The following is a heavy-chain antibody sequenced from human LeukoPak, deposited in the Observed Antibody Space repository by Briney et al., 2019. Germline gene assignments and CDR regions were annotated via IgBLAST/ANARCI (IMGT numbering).Heavy chain of an antibody. Sequence: GESLRLSCAASGFTFSNYAMSWVRQAPGKGLEWVSAINGSGGSTYYADSVKGRFTISRDNSKNTLYLQMNNLRAEDTAVYYCAKFRCAGGKSYFVGMDGWRQGSTVTVCS. D-gene: IGHD3-10*02. CDR2: INGSGGST. CDR3: AKFRCAGGKSYFVGMDG. CDR1: GFTFSNYA. V-gene: IGHV3-23*01. J-gene: IGHJ6*02.